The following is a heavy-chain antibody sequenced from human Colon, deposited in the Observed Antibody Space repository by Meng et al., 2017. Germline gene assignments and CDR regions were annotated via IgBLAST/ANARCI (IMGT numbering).Heavy chain of an antibody. CDR3: ARDPPHYYYGMDV. Sequence: GESLKTSCAASGFTFSTYSMNWVRQAPGKGLEWVSSIGDSSFYIKYADSVKGRFTISRDNAKNSLYLQMNSLRVEDTAVYYCARDPPHYYYGMDVWGQGTTVTVSS. CDR2: IGDSSFYI. V-gene: IGHV3-21*01. J-gene: IGHJ6*02. CDR1: GFTFSTYS.